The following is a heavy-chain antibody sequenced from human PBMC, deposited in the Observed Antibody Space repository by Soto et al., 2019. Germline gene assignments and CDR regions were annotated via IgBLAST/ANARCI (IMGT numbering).Heavy chain of an antibody. CDR2: ISAYNGNT. CDR1: RLTIESKS. Sequence: PVEASSKASRLTIESKSRRWVRQAPGQGLEWMGWISAYNGNTNYAQKLQGRVTMTTDTSTSTAYMELRSLRSDDTAVYYCARGGWEFDPWGQGTLVTVPQ. D-gene: IGHD1-26*01. V-gene: IGHV1-18*01. CDR3: ARGGWEFDP. J-gene: IGHJ5*02.